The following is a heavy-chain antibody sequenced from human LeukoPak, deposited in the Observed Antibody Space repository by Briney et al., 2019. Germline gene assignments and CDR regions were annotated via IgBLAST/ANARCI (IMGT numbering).Heavy chain of an antibody. D-gene: IGHD3-22*01. J-gene: IGHJ4*02. CDR1: GFTFSSYA. V-gene: IGHV3-30*04. Sequence: GRSLRLSCAASGFTFSSYAMHWVRQAPGKGLEWVAVISYDGSNKYYADSVKGRFTTSRDNSKNTLYLQMNSLRAEDTAVYYCARDDSSGYYFGYYFDYWGQGTLVTVSS. CDR3: ARDDSSGYYFGYYFDY. CDR2: ISYDGSNK.